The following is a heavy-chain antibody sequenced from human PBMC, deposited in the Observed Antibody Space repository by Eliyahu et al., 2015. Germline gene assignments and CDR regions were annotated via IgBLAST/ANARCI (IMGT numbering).Heavy chain of an antibody. CDR3: ASTPWQLAPPRDFGY. D-gene: IGHD6-6*01. J-gene: IGHJ4*02. Sequence: EGQLVESGGGLVKPGGSLRLSCAASGXXFXDXGMNWVRHXPGKGLEWVSSVSRSSSDIFYADSXKGRFTISRDNAKNSLYLQMNSLRAEDTAVYYCASTPWQLAPPRDFGYWGQGTLVTVSS. CDR2: VSRSSSDI. V-gene: IGHV3-21*01. CDR1: GXXFXDXG.